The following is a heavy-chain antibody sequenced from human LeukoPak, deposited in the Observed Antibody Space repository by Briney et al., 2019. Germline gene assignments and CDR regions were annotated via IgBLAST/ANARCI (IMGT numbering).Heavy chain of an antibody. D-gene: IGHD1-26*01. V-gene: IGHV3-30-3*01. CDR2: ISYDGSNK. J-gene: IGHJ4*02. CDR3: ARERIVGATQPDY. Sequence: GGSLRLSCAASGFTFSSYAMHWVRQAPGKGLEWVAVISYDGSNKYYADSVKGRFTISRDNSKNTLYLQMNSLRAEDTAVYYCARERIVGATQPDYWGQGTLVTVSS. CDR1: GFTFSSYA.